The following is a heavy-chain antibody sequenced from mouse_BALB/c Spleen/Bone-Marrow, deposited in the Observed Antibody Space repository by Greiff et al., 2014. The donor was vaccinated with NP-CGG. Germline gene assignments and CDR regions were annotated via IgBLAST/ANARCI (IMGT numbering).Heavy chain of an antibody. V-gene: IGHV1-9*01. CDR3: TRSLRRYFDY. CDR2: ILPGTGST. D-gene: IGHD1-2*01. CDR1: GYTFSHYW. J-gene: IGHJ2*01. Sequence: QVQLQQSGAELMKPGASVKISCKATGYTFSHYWIEWVKQRPGHGLEWIGEILPGTGSTKYNEKFKGKATITADTSSSTAYMQLSSLTSEDSAAYYCTRSLRRYFDYWGQGTTLTVSS.